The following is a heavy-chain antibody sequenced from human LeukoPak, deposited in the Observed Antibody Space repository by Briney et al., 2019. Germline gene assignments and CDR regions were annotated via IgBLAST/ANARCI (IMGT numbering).Heavy chain of an antibody. V-gene: IGHV3-7*01. Sequence: PGGSLRLSCAASGFTFSYYWMNWVRQAPGKGLEWVANIKQDGSEKYYVDSVKGRFTISRDNAKNSLYLQMNSLRAEDTAVYYCTRIRSPVAGLDYWGQGTLVTVSS. J-gene: IGHJ4*02. D-gene: IGHD6-19*01. CDR1: GFTFSYYW. CDR3: TRIRSPVAGLDY. CDR2: IKQDGSEK.